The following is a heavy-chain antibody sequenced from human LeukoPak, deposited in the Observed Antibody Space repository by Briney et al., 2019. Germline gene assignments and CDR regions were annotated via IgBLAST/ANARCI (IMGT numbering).Heavy chain of an antibody. Sequence: ASVKVSCKASGYTFTSYGISWVRQAPGQGLEWMGWISAYNGNTNYAQKLQGRVTMTTDTSTSTAYMELRSLRSDDTAVYYCARDLVGGGPGYCSGGSCLTYYYYYYGMDVWGQGTTVTVSS. J-gene: IGHJ6*02. CDR3: ARDLVGGGPGYCSGGSCLTYYYYYYGMDV. V-gene: IGHV1-18*01. CDR2: ISAYNGNT. CDR1: GYTFTSYG. D-gene: IGHD2-15*01.